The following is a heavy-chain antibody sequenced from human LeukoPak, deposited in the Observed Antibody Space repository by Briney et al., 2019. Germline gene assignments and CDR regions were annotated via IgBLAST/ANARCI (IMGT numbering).Heavy chain of an antibody. D-gene: IGHD3-22*01. Sequence: ASVKVSCKASGYTFIDYYMHWVRQAPGQGLEGMGIINPRGGSTIYAQDFQGRVTLTRDTSTSTVYMELSSLRSEDTAVYYCARRYYDNSGHSYGYYFDYWGQGTLVTVSS. V-gene: IGHV1-46*01. CDR2: INPRGGST. J-gene: IGHJ4*02. CDR1: GYTFIDYY. CDR3: ARRYYDNSGHSYGYYFDY.